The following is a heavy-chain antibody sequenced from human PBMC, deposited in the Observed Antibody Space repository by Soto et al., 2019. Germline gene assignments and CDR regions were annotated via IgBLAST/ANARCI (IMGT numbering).Heavy chain of an antibody. CDR2: ISYDGSNK. Sequence: GGSLRLSCAASGFTFSSYAMHWVRQAPGKGLEWVAVISYDGSNKYYADSVKGRFTISRDNSKSTLYLQMNSLRAEDTAVYYCARDLTRCSGGSSYLYYFAYWGQGTLVTVSS. CDR1: GFTFSSYA. J-gene: IGHJ4*02. V-gene: IGHV3-30-3*01. CDR3: ARDLTRCSGGSSYLYYFAY. D-gene: IGHD2-15*01.